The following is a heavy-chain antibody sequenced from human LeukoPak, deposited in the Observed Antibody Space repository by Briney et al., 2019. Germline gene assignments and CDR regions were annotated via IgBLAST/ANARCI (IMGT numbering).Heavy chain of an antibody. D-gene: IGHD2-15*01. CDR3: ARDLEKGSGGNIAGN. CDR1: GGSISSYY. Sequence: SETLSLTCTVSGGSISSYYWSWIRQPAGKGMEWIGRIYTSGSTNYNPSLKSRVTMSVDTSKNQFSLKLSSVTAADTAVYYCARDLEKGSGGNIAGNWGQGTLVTVSS. V-gene: IGHV4-4*07. CDR2: IYTSGST. J-gene: IGHJ4*02.